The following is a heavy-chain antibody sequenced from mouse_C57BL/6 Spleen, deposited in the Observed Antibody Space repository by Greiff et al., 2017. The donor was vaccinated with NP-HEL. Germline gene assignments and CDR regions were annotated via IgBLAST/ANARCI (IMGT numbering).Heavy chain of an antibody. J-gene: IGHJ3*01. D-gene: IGHD2-3*01. CDR3: ARGNDGYSTWFAY. V-gene: IGHV1-61*01. CDR1: GYTFTSYW. CDR2: IYPSDSET. Sequence: VQLQQPGAELVRPGSSVKLSCKASGYTFTSYWMDWVKQRPGQGLEWIGNIYPSDSETHYNQKFKDKATLTVDKSSSTAYMQLSSLTSEDSAVYYCARGNDGYSTWFAYWGQGTLVTVSA.